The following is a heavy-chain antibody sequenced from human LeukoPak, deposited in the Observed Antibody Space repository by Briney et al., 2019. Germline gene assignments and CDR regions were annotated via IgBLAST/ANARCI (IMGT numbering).Heavy chain of an antibody. Sequence: SETLSLTCTVSGGSISSYYWSWIRQPPGKGLEWIGYIYYSGSTNYNPSLKSRVTISVDTSKNQFSLKLSSVTAADTAVYYCARDGALGSWYFDLWGRGTLVTVSS. CDR2: IYYSGST. V-gene: IGHV4-59*01. CDR1: GGSISSYY. CDR3: ARDGALGSWYFDL. D-gene: IGHD7-27*01. J-gene: IGHJ2*01.